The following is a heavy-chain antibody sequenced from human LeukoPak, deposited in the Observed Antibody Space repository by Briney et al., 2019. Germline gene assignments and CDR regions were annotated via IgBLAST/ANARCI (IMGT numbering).Heavy chain of an antibody. CDR3: ARNRAAAGLYYYYGMDV. V-gene: IGHV3-30-3*01. D-gene: IGHD6-13*01. CDR1: GFTFSSYA. Sequence: PGGSLRLSCAASGFTFSSYAMHWVRQAPGKGLEWVAVISYDGSNKYYADSVKDRFTISRDNSKNTLYLQMNSLRAEDTAVYYCARNRAAAGLYYYYGMDVWGQGTTVTVSS. J-gene: IGHJ6*02. CDR2: ISYDGSNK.